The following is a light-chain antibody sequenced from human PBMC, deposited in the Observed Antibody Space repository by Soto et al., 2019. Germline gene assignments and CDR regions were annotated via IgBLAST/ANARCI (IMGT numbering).Light chain of an antibody. CDR2: SAS. Sequence: GDSVTIPCRASQGINNYLAWYQQKPGKVPVLLIYSASTLKSGVPSRFSGRGAGTDFTLTISSLQPEDFATYYCQKYDSAPRTFGQGTKV. CDR1: QGINNY. V-gene: IGKV1-27*01. J-gene: IGKJ1*01. CDR3: QKYDSAPRT.